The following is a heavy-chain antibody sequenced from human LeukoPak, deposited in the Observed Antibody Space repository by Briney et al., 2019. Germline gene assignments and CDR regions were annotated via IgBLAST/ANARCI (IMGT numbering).Heavy chain of an antibody. V-gene: IGHV3-15*01. J-gene: IGHJ4*02. Sequence: GGSLRLSCAASGFTFSNAWMSWVRQAPGKGLEWVGRIKSKTDGGTTDYAAPVKGRFTISRDDSKNTLSLQMNSLKTEDTAVYYCTHITAAGYSDYWGQGTLATVSS. CDR1: GFTFSNAW. CDR2: IKSKTDGGTT. CDR3: THITAAGYSDY. D-gene: IGHD6-13*01.